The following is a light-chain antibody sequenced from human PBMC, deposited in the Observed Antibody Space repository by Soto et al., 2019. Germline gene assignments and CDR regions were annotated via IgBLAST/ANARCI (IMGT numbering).Light chain of an antibody. CDR2: AAS. CDR1: QDIGND. Sequence: ATQMTQSPSSLSASVGDRVTITCRASQDIGNDLGWYQQKPGKAPNLLIYAASSLQSGVPSRFSGSGSGTDFTLTISSLQPEDCATYYCQQYGSSPRTFGQGTKVEI. CDR3: QQYGSSPRT. V-gene: IGKV1-6*01. J-gene: IGKJ1*01.